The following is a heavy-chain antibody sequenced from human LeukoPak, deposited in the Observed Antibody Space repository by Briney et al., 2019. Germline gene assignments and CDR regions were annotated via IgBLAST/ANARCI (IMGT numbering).Heavy chain of an antibody. Sequence: GGSLRLSCVASGFTFTNYGMDWVRQAPGKGLEWVSGVGNRDGSAYYADSVKGRFSVSRDNSKNTLHLQMNSLRDEDTALYYCASGMAMTGDGPFDFWGQGTRVTVSS. CDR3: ASGMAMTGDGPFDF. D-gene: IGHD6-19*01. CDR2: VGNRDGSA. J-gene: IGHJ4*02. V-gene: IGHV3-23*01. CDR1: GFTFTNYG.